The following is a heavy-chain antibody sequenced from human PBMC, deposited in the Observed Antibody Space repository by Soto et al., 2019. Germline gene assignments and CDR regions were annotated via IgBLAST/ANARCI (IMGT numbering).Heavy chain of an antibody. Sequence: SETLSLTCTVSGGSISSYYWSWIRQPPGKGLEWIGYIYYSGSTNYNPSLKSRVTISVDTSKNQFSLKLSSVTAADTAVYYCARGGFYDILTGPSFDYWGQGTLVTVSS. CDR1: GGSISSYY. V-gene: IGHV4-59*01. D-gene: IGHD3-9*01. CDR3: ARGGFYDILTGPSFDY. J-gene: IGHJ4*02. CDR2: IYYSGST.